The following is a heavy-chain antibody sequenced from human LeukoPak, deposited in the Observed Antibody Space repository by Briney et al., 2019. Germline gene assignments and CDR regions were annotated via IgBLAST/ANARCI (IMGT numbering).Heavy chain of an antibody. V-gene: IGHV1-18*01. D-gene: IGHD2-2*01. CDR3: ARVGLGYCSSTSCYFDY. Sequence: VASVKVSCKASGYTFTSYGISWVRQAPGQGLEWMGWISAYNGNTNYAQKLQGRVTMTTDTSTSTAYMELRSLRSDDTAVYYCARVGLGYCSSTSCYFDYWGQGTLVTVSS. J-gene: IGHJ4*02. CDR1: GYTFTSYG. CDR2: ISAYNGNT.